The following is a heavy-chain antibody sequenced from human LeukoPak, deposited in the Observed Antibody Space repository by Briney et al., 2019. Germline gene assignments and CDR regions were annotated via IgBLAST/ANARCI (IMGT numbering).Heavy chain of an antibody. J-gene: IGHJ4*02. D-gene: IGHD3-22*01. V-gene: IGHV4-59*01. CDR2: IYYSGST. Sequence: SKTLSLTCTVSGGSTSSYYWSWIRQPPGKGLEWIGYIYYSGSTNYNPSLKSRVTISVDTSKDQFSLKLSSVTAADTAVYYCARGSPGYYDSSPDYWGQGTLVTVSS. CDR1: GGSTSSYY. CDR3: ARGSPGYYDSSPDY.